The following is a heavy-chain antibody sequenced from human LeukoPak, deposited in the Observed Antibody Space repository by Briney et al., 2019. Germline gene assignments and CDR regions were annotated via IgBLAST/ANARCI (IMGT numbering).Heavy chain of an antibody. Sequence: SVKVSCKASGGTFSSYAISWARQAPGQGLEWMGRIIPILGIANYAQKFQGRVTITADKSTSTAYMELSSLRSEDTAVYYCARGADTAMLDDYYYGMDVWGQGTTVTVSS. J-gene: IGHJ6*02. CDR2: IIPILGIA. V-gene: IGHV1-69*04. D-gene: IGHD5-18*01. CDR3: ARGADTAMLDDYYYGMDV. CDR1: GGTFSSYA.